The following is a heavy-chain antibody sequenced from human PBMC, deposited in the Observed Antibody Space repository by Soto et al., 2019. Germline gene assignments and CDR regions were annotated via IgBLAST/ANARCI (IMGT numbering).Heavy chain of an antibody. D-gene: IGHD4-17*01. Sequence: GASVKVSCKASGYTFTSYDINWVRQATGQGLEWMGWISAYNGNTNYAQKLQGRVTMTTDTSTSTAYMELRSLRSDDTAVYYCARESTVTTLYYYYYGMDVWGQGTTVTVSS. V-gene: IGHV1-18*01. CDR2: ISAYNGNT. CDR1: GYTFTSYD. J-gene: IGHJ6*02. CDR3: ARESTVTTLYYYYYGMDV.